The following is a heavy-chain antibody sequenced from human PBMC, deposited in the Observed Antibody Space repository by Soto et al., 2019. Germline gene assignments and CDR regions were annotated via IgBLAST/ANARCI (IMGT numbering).Heavy chain of an antibody. CDR2: VNPSGGHT. CDR3: ARGGHVVVVTAALDY. D-gene: IGHD2-21*02. J-gene: IGHJ4*02. Sequence: QVQLVQSGAEVKKPGASVKVSCKASGDTFTDYYIHWVRQAPGQGLEWMGTVNPSGGHTTYAQHFLGRITXPXAXSXCTLYQELTSLTSEDTAVYYCARGGHVVVVTAALDYWGQGTLVTVSS. CDR1: GDTFTDYY. V-gene: IGHV1-46*01.